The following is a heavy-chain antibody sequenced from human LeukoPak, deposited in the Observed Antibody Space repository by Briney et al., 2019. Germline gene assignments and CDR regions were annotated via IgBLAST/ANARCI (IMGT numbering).Heavy chain of an antibody. D-gene: IGHD1-14*01. Sequence: SETLSLTCTLSGGSINSYYWRWIRQPPGKGLEWIGYISYTGGETNYNPSLKSRLTISVDTSKNQFSLMLTSVTAADTAVYYCARQPGGTAAFDIWAQGTMVTVSS. CDR2: ISYTGGET. CDR1: GGSINSYY. V-gene: IGHV4-59*08. J-gene: IGHJ3*02. CDR3: ARQPGGTAAFDI.